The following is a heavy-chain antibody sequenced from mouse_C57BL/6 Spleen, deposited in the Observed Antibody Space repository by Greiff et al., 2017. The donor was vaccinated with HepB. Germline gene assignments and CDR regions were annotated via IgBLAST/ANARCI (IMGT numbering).Heavy chain of an antibody. CDR3: ARGGSTYDFAY. D-gene: IGHD1-1*01. CDR2: IDPSDSYT. V-gene: IGHV1-69*01. CDR1: GYTFTSYW. J-gene: IGHJ2*01. Sequence: VQLQQSGAELVMPGASVKLSCKASGYTFTSYWMHWVKQRPGQGLEWIGEIDPSDSYTNYNQKFKGKSTLTVDKSSSTAYMQLSSLTSEDSAVYYCARGGSTYDFAYWGQGTTLTVSA.